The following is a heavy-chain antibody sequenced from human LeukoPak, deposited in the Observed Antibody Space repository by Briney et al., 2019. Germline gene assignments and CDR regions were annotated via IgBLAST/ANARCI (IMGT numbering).Heavy chain of an antibody. D-gene: IGHD6-13*01. CDR1: GYNVIGFY. J-gene: IGHJ4*02. CDR2: SNPNSGET. V-gene: IGHV1-2*06. Sequence: ASVRVSCKASGYNVIGFYMHWVRQAPGQSLEWMGRSNPNSGETSFALSFQGRVTMTRDTSINTAYMELGRLTSDDTAVYFCARGATRLATAGAEFDSWGQGTLVIVSS. CDR3: ARGATRLATAGAEFDS.